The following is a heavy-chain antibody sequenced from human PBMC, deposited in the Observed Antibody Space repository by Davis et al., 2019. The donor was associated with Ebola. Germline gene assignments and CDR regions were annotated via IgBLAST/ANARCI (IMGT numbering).Heavy chain of an antibody. D-gene: IGHD3-22*01. J-gene: IGHJ3*02. CDR1: GFTFSSYA. CDR2: ISSSSSYI. V-gene: IGHV3-21*01. Sequence: GESLKISCAASGFTFSSYAMSWVRQAPGKGLEWVSSISSSSSYIYYADSVKGRFTISRDNAKNSLYLQMNSLRAEDTAVYYCARDTYDSSGYYYEAGAFDIWGQGTMVTVSS. CDR3: ARDTYDSSGYYYEAGAFDI.